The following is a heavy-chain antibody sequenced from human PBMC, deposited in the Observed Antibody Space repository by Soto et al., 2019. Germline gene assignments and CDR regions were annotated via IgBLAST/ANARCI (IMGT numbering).Heavy chain of an antibody. Sequence: GGSLRLSCAASGFTFSDYYMSWIRQAPGKGLEWVSYISSSGSTIYYADSVKGRFTISRDNAKNSLYLQMDSLRAEDTAVYYCARCPGVFGVVINYYYYYMDVWGKGTTVTVSS. CDR1: GFTFSDYY. J-gene: IGHJ6*03. CDR3: ARCPGVFGVVINYYYYYMDV. V-gene: IGHV3-11*01. CDR2: ISSSGSTI. D-gene: IGHD3-3*01.